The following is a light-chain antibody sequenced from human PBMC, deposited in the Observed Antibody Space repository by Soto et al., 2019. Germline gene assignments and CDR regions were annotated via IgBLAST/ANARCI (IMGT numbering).Light chain of an antibody. V-gene: IGKV4-1*01. CDR1: QSVLYTSNNKNY. J-gene: IGKJ1*01. CDR2: WAS. CDR3: QQYYSNPRT. Sequence: DIVMTQSPDCLPVSLGERATINCKSSQSVLYTSNNKNYLAWYQQKPGQSPKLLIYWASTRESGVPDRFSGSGSGTDFTLTISSLQAEDVAVYYCQQYYSNPRTFGQGTKVDIK.